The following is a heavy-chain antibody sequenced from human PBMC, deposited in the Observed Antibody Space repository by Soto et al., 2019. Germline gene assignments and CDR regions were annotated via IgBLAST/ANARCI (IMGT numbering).Heavy chain of an antibody. V-gene: IGHV3-30-3*01. J-gene: IGHJ4*02. CDR3: ARDHLRFDY. CDR2: ISYDGSNK. CDR1: GFTFSSYA. Sequence: VQLVESGGGLVKPGGSLRLSCAASGFTFSSYAMHWVRQAPGKGLEWVAVISYDGSNKYYADSVKGRFTISRDNSKNTLYLQMNSLRAEDTAVYYCARDHLRFDYWGQGTLVTVSS.